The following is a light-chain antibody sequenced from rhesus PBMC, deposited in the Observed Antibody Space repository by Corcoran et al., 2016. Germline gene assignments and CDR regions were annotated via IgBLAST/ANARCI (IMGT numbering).Light chain of an antibody. CDR1: QSVSSY. Sequence: EIVMTQSPATLSLSPGERATLSCRVSQSVSSYVAWYQQKPEQAPRHLIYGASSRATGIPDRLSGSGAGTDCTLIISSLEPEDVGVYYCQQYNNWNSFGQGTKVEIK. J-gene: IGKJ2*01. V-gene: IGKV3S9*01. CDR2: GAS. CDR3: QQYNNWNS.